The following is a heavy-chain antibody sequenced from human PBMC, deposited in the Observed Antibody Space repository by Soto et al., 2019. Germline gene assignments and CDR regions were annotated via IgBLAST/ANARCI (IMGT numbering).Heavy chain of an antibody. CDR3: VRGWIPDQHVGYLQF. V-gene: IGHV3-74*01. Sequence: EVQLVESGGGLVQPGGSLRLSCAASGFTFNKYWMHWVRQAPGKGLVWVSRISSDGSDTIYAGSVRGRFAVSRDNAKNMLFLQLNSLTADDTAIYYCVRGWIPDQHVGYLQFWGQGTLVTVSS. CDR1: GFTFNKYW. CDR2: ISSDGSDT. D-gene: IGHD1-26*01. J-gene: IGHJ4*02.